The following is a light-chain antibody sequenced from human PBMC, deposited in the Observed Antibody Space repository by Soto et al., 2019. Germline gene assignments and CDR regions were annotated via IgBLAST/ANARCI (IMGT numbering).Light chain of an antibody. J-gene: IGLJ2*01. CDR2: DVS. V-gene: IGLV2-14*01. Sequence: QSALTQPASVSGSPGQSITISCTGTSSDVGGYNYVSWYQQHPVKAPKLMIYDVSYWPSGVSNRFSGSKSGNTASLTISGLQAEDEADYYCSSYTSRSTVLFGGGTKVTVL. CDR1: SSDVGGYNY. CDR3: SSYTSRSTVL.